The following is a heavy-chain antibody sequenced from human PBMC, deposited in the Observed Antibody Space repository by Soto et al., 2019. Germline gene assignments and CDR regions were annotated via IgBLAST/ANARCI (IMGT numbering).Heavy chain of an antibody. J-gene: IGHJ5*02. V-gene: IGHV1-58*02. Sequence: SVKVSCKASGFTFTSSAMQWVRQARGQRLEWIGWIVVGSGNTNYAQKFQERVTITRDMSTSTAYMELSSLRSEDTAVYYCAANTGAYYDFWSGYDDPTAFDPWGQGTLVTVSS. D-gene: IGHD3-3*01. CDR1: GFTFTSSA. CDR3: AANTGAYYDFWSGYDDPTAFDP. CDR2: IVVGSGNT.